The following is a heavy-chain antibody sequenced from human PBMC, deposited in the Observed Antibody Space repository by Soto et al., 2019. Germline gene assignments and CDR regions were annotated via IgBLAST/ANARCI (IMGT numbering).Heavy chain of an antibody. CDR1: GFTFDNCA. CDR2: ISWDSTTV. V-gene: IGHV3-9*01. CDR3: VQGRYPTMATPLDH. Sequence: DVQLVESGGGLVQPGRSLRLSCSASGFTFDNCAMHWVRQAPGKGLEWVSGISWDSTTVGYADSVKGRFTISRDGAKNSLYLQMNSLRREDTALYYCVQGRYPTMATPLDHWGQGTLVTVSS. D-gene: IGHD1-1*01. J-gene: IGHJ5*02.